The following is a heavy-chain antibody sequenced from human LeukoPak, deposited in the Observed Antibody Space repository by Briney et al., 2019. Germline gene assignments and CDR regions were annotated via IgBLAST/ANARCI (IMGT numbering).Heavy chain of an antibody. CDR1: GGSISSYY. CDR2: IYYSGST. V-gene: IGHV4-59*01. D-gene: IGHD2-15*01. CDR3: ARDPRCSGGSCYAADAFDI. Sequence: SETLSLTCTVSGGSISSYYWSWILQPPGKGLEWIGYIYYSGSTNYNPSPKSRVTISVDTSKNQFSLKLSSVTAADTAVYYCARDPRCSGGSCYAADAFDIWGQGTMVTVSS. J-gene: IGHJ3*02.